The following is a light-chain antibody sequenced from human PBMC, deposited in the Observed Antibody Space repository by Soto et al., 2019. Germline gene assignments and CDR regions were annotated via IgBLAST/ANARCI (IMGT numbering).Light chain of an antibody. CDR3: QQRSDWPPT. Sequence: EGGFKKFAGALCLSTGEIAILSCRASQTVGSYLAWFRQTPGQAPRLLIYDTSIRATGIPARFSGSGSGTDFTLTIGSLEAEDFALYYCQQRSDWPPTFGQGTKVDIK. J-gene: IGKJ1*01. V-gene: IGKV3-11*01. CDR1: QTVGSY. CDR2: DTS.